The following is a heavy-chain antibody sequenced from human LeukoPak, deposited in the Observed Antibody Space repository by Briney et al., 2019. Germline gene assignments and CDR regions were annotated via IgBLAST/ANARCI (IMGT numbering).Heavy chain of an antibody. D-gene: IGHD2-15*01. V-gene: IGHV1-18*01. Sequence: ASVKVSCKASGYTFTSYGISWVRQAPGQGLEWMGWISAYNGNTNYAQKLQGRVTITTDESTSTAYMELSSLRSEDTAVYYCARSAVVDRAFDIWGQGTMVTVSS. J-gene: IGHJ3*02. CDR1: GYTFTSYG. CDR2: ISAYNGNT. CDR3: ARSAVVDRAFDI.